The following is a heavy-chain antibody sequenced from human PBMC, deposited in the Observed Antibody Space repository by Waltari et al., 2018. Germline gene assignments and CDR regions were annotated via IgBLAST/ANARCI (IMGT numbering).Heavy chain of an antibody. CDR2: IYPGDSDT. J-gene: IGHJ3*02. CDR3: ARSDDYGEVLDAFDI. Sequence: EVPLVQAGAEVKKPGESLKISCKGSGYSFTSYWIGLVRQMPGKGLEWMGIIYPGDSDTRYSPSFQGQVTISADKSISTAYLQWSSLKASDTAMYYCARSDDYGEVLDAFDIWGQGTMVTVSS. V-gene: IGHV5-51*03. D-gene: IGHD4-17*01. CDR1: GYSFTSYW.